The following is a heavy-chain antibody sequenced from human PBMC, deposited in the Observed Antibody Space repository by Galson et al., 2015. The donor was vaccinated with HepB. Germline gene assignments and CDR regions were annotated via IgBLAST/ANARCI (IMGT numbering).Heavy chain of an antibody. CDR1: GSTFSSYA. J-gene: IGHJ6*02. V-gene: IGHV3-48*03. Sequence: SLRLSCAASGSTFSSYAMNWVRQAPGKGLEWLSYISSGGGTLYYAGSVEGRFTISRDNAKNSLYLQMSSLRADDTAVYYCASAPGAFYYYYAMDVWGQGTTVTVSS. CDR3: ASAPGAFYYYYAMDV. CDR2: ISSGGGTL.